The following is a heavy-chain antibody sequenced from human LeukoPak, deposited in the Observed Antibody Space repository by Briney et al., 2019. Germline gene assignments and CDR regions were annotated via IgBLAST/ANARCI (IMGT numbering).Heavy chain of an antibody. CDR3: AKDQYSSSYYFDY. D-gene: IGHD6-6*01. Sequence: PGGSQRLSCAASGFTFSSYGMHWVRQAPGKGLEWVAFIRYDGSNKYYTDSVEGRFTISRDNSKNTLYLQMNSLRAEDTAVYYCAKDQYSSSYYFDYWGQGTLVTVSS. CDR1: GFTFSSYG. J-gene: IGHJ4*02. CDR2: IRYDGSNK. V-gene: IGHV3-30*02.